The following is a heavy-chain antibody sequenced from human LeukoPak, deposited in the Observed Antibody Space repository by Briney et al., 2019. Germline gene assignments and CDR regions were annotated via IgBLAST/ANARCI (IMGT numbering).Heavy chain of an antibody. D-gene: IGHD4-17*01. V-gene: IGHV3-7*02. Sequence: GGSLRLSCAASGFTFSGYWMTWVRQPPGKGLEWVANMRGDGSAINYVDSVKGRFTISRDNAKNSLYLQMNSLRAEDTAIYYCARTTDLDFWGQGTLVTVSS. CDR2: MRGDGSAI. CDR1: GFTFSGYW. J-gene: IGHJ4*02. CDR3: ARTTDLDF.